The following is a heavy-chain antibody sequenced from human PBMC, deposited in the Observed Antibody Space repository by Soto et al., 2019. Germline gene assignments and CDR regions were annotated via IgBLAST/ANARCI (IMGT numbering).Heavy chain of an antibody. V-gene: IGHV3-66*01. CDR2: IYSGGST. CDR3: ARDPGDRNGVSV. J-gene: IGHJ6*02. D-gene: IGHD1-26*01. Sequence: EVQVVESGGGLVQPGGSLRLSCAASGFTVSSDYMSWVRQAPGKGLEWVSVIYSGGSTYYADSVKGRFTISRDNSKNTLYLQMNSLRAEATGVYYFARDPGDRNGVSVWGQGTTVTVSS. CDR1: GFTVSSDY.